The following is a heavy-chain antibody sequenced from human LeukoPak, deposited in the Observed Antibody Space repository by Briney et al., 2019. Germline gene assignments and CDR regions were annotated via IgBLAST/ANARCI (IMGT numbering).Heavy chain of an antibody. D-gene: IGHD1-26*01. J-gene: IGHJ5*02. CDR2: ISAYNGNT. Sequence: GASVKVSCKASGYTFTSYGISWVRQAPGQGLEWMGWISAYNGNTNYAQKLQGRVTMTTDTSTSTAYMELRSLRSDDTAVYYCARAPPIVGATSVWFDPWGQGTLVTVSS. CDR3: ARAPPIVGATSVWFDP. V-gene: IGHV1-18*01. CDR1: GYTFTSYG.